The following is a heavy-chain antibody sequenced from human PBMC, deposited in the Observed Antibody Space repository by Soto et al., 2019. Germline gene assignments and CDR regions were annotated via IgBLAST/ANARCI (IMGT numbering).Heavy chain of an antibody. CDR2: IYYSGSA. V-gene: IGHV4-31*03. J-gene: IGHJ5*02. D-gene: IGHD2-21*02. CDR1: GGSISSGGYY. Sequence: SETLSLTCTVSGGSISSGGYYWSWILQHPGKGLEWIGYIYYSGSAYYNPSPKSRVTISVDTSKNQFSLKLSSVTAADTAVYYCATRPPQSVVTLLPFPSWGQGTPVTVSS. CDR3: ATRPPQSVVTLLPFPS.